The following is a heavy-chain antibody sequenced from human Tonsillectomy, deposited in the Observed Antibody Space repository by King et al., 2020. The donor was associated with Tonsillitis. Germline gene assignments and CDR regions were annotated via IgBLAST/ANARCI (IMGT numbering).Heavy chain of an antibody. CDR3: ARVRYINWSFYFDY. CDR1: GGSISSYY. Sequence: VQLQESDPGLVKPSETLSLTCTVSGGSISSYYWSWIRQPPGKGLEWIGYISYSGSANYNPSLMSRVTISVDTSKNQFSLKLRSVTAADTAVYYCARVRYINWSFYFDYWGQGTLVTVSS. CDR2: ISYSGSA. D-gene: IGHD4-11*01. J-gene: IGHJ4*02. V-gene: IGHV4-59*01.